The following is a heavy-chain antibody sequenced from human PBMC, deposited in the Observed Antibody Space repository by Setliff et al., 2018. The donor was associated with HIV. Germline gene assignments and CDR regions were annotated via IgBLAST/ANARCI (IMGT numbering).Heavy chain of an antibody. CDR2: IDWDDDK. CDR1: GFSLTTSGMC. J-gene: IGHJ5*02. CDR3: AQLLLPLGAYNYET. D-gene: IGHD1-1*01. Sequence: LVNPTQTLTLTCTFSGFSLTTSGMCVTWIRQPPGRALEWLARIDWDDDKYYSTSLKTRLTISRDTSKNQVVLTMTNVDPVDTATYYCAQLLLPLGAYNYETWGQGMLVTVSS. V-gene: IGHV2-70*11.